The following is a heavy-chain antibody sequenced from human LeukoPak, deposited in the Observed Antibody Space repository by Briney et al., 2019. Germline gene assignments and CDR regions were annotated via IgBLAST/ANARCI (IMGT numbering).Heavy chain of an antibody. V-gene: IGHV3-23*01. Sequence: GGSLRLSCAASGFTFSSYAMSWVRQAPGKGLEWVSAISGSGGSTYYADSVKGRFTISRDNSKNTLYLQMNSLRAEDTAVHYCAKVLDYYDSSGYPHYWGQGTLVTVSS. CDR2: ISGSGGST. J-gene: IGHJ4*02. CDR3: AKVLDYYDSSGYPHY. CDR1: GFTFSSYA. D-gene: IGHD3-22*01.